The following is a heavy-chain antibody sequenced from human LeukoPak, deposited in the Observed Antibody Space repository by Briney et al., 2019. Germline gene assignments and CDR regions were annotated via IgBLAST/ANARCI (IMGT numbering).Heavy chain of an antibody. V-gene: IGHV3-21*01. D-gene: IGHD3-22*01. J-gene: IGHJ4*02. Sequence: GGPLRLSCAASGYTFSSYSINWVRQAAGKGLEWVSSISVGSNYIYYADSVRGRFSISRDDARNSLYLQMDSLRGDDTAVYYCARLRRNSDRSGYYYYYDYWGQGTLVTVSS. CDR1: GYTFSSYS. CDR2: ISVGSNYI. CDR3: ARLRRNSDRSGYYYYYDY.